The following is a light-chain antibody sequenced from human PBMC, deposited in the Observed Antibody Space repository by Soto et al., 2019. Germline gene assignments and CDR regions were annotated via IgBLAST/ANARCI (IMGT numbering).Light chain of an antibody. CDR3: QQYDTLPT. Sequence: DIQMTQSPSTLSASVGDRVTITCRASQSLGSWLAWYQQKPGKAPKLLIFDASSLQRGVPSRFTGSGSRTEFTLTITVLQPDDLANYYWQQYDTLPTFGQGTKVEIK. J-gene: IGKJ1*01. CDR2: DAS. CDR1: QSLGSW. V-gene: IGKV1-5*01.